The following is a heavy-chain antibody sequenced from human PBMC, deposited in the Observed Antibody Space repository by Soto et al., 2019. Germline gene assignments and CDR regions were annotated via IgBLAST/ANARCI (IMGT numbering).Heavy chain of an antibody. CDR1: GFTFVSYA. J-gene: IGHJ6*02. CDR3: AKSRDGYNRYYYYGMDV. D-gene: IGHD5-12*01. CDR2: ISGSGGST. V-gene: IGHV3-23*01. Sequence: WGSLRLSCAASGFTFVSYAMSFGRQAPWKWLEWVSAISGSGGSTYYADSVKGRFTISRDNSKNTLYLQMNSLRAEDTAVYYCAKSRDGYNRYYYYGMDVWGQGTTVTVSS.